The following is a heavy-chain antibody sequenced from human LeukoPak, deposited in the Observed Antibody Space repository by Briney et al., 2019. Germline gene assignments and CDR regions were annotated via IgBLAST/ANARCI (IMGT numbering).Heavy chain of an antibody. D-gene: IGHD6-13*01. V-gene: IGHV3-30*02. CDR3: AKTGSSSWGYFDY. CDR2: IRNDGTVK. J-gene: IGHJ4*02. Sequence: PGRSLRLSCAASGFTFSSYGMHWVRQAPGKGLEWVAFIRNDGTVKYYADSVKGLFAISRDNSKNTLYLQMSSLRAEDTAVYYCAKTGSSSWGYFDYWGQGTLVTVSS. CDR1: GFTFSSYG.